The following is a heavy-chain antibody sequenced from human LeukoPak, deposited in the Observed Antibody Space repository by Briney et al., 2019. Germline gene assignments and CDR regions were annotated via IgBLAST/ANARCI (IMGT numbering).Heavy chain of an antibody. D-gene: IGHD3-22*01. J-gene: IGHJ5*02. Sequence: ASVKVSCKASGYTFTSYYMHWVRQAPGQGLEWMGIINPSGGSTSYAQKFQGRVTMTRDMSTSTVYMELSSLRSEDTAVYYCASGPDYYDSSGYGFDPWGQGTLVTVSS. V-gene: IGHV1-46*01. CDR1: GYTFTSYY. CDR2: INPSGGST. CDR3: ASGPDYYDSSGYGFDP.